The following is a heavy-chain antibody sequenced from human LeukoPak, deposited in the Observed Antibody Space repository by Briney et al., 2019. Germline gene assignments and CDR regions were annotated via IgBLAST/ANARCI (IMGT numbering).Heavy chain of an antibody. J-gene: IGHJ5*02. CDR3: ASGGFGELPNWFDP. Sequence: PSETLSLTCAVYGGSFSGYYWSWIRQPPGKGLEWIGEINHSGSTNYNPSLKSRVTISVDTSKNQFSLKLSSVTAADTAVYYCASGGFGELPNWFDPWGQGTLVTVSS. CDR1: GGSFSGYY. CDR2: INHSGST. D-gene: IGHD3-10*01. V-gene: IGHV4-34*01.